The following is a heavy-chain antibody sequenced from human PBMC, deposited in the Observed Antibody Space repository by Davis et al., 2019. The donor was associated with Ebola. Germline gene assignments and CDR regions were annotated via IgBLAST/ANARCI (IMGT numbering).Heavy chain of an antibody. D-gene: IGHD6-13*01. CDR3: ASGSSSSWYRVSYFDY. V-gene: IGHV3-73*01. CDR2: IRSKANSYAT. Sequence: GESLKISCAASGFTFSGSAMHWVRQASGKGLEWVGRIRSKANSYATAYAASVKGRFTISRDDSKNTAYLQMNSLKTEDTAVYYCASGSSSSWYRVSYFDYWGQGTLVTVSS. J-gene: IGHJ4*02. CDR1: GFTFSGSA.